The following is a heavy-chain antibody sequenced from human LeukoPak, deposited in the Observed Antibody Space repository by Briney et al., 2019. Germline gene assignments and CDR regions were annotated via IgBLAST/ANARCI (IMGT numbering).Heavy chain of an antibody. CDR1: GFTFSNYA. D-gene: IGHD4-17*01. Sequence: PGGSLRLSCAASGFTFSNYAMHWVRQAPGKGLEWVSLIYSGGGTYYADSVKGRFTISRDNSRNTLSLQMNSLRVDDTAVYYCARGFRSVTTWGYFDYWGQGALVTVSS. V-gene: IGHV3-66*01. CDR3: ARGFRSVTTWGYFDY. J-gene: IGHJ4*02. CDR2: IYSGGGT.